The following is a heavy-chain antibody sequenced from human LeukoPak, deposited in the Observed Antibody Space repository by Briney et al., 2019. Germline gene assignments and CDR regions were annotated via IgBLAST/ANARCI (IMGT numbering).Heavy chain of an antibody. Sequence: SVKVSCKASGGTFSSYAISWVRQAPRQGLEWMGGIIPIFGTANYAQKFQGRVTITADGSTSTAYMELSSLRSEDTAVYYCATQESFYTYDFWSGYYPSFFDYWGQGTLVTVSS. CDR1: GGTFSSYA. V-gene: IGHV1-69*13. CDR3: ATQESFYTYDFWSGYYPSFFDY. D-gene: IGHD3-3*01. J-gene: IGHJ4*02. CDR2: IIPIFGTA.